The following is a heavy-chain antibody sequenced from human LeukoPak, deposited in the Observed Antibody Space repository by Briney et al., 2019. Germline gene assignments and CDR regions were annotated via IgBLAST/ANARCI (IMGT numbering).Heavy chain of an antibody. CDR3: ARDLMAVPDAFDI. CDR2: ISSRSSYI. CDR1: GFTFSSYS. V-gene: IGHV3-21*01. Sequence: GGSLRLSCAASGFTFSSYSMNWVRQAPGKGLEWVSSISSRSSYIYYADSVKGRFTISRDNAKNSLYLQMNSLRAEDTAVYYCARDLMAVPDAFDIWGQGTMVTVSS. J-gene: IGHJ3*02. D-gene: IGHD5-24*01.